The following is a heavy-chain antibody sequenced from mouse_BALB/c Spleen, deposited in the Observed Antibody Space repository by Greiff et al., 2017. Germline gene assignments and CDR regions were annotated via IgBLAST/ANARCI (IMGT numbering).Heavy chain of an antibody. J-gene: IGHJ1*01. Sequence: QVQLKESGPELVKPGASVKISCKASGYAFSSSWMNWVKQRPGQGLEWIGRIYPGDGDTNYNGKFKGKATLTADKSSSTAYMQLSSLTSVDSAVYFCARKGYLWYFDVWGAGTTVTVSS. CDR3: ARKGYLWYFDV. CDR2: IYPGDGDT. CDR1: GYAFSSSW. D-gene: IGHD5-1*01. V-gene: IGHV1-82*01.